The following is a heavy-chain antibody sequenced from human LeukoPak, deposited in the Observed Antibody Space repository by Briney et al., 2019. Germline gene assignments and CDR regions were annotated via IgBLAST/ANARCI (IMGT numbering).Heavy chain of an antibody. V-gene: IGHV1-18*01. J-gene: IGHJ4*02. Sequence: GASVKVSCKASGYTFTSYGISWVRQAPGQGREWMGWISAYNGNTNYAQKLQGRVTMTTDTYTSTAYMELRSLISDDTAVYYCARVTDLGYCSGGSCQPADYWGQGTLVTVSS. D-gene: IGHD2-15*01. CDR2: ISAYNGNT. CDR3: ARVTDLGYCSGGSCQPADY. CDR1: GYTFTSYG.